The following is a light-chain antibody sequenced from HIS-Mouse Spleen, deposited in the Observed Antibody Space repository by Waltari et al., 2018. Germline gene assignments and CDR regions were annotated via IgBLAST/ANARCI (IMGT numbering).Light chain of an antibody. Sequence: SYELTQPPSVSVSPGQTARITCSGDAFPKKYAYWYQQKSGQAPVLVIYEDSKRPPGIPERFSGSSSGTMATLTISGAQVEDEADYYCYSTDSSGNHRRVFGGGTKLTVL. CDR1: AFPKKY. V-gene: IGLV3-10*01. CDR3: YSTDSSGNHRRV. CDR2: EDS. J-gene: IGLJ3*02.